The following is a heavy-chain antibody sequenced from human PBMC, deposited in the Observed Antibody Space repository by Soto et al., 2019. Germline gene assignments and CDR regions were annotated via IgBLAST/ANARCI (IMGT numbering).Heavy chain of an antibody. V-gene: IGHV3-30-3*01. CDR3: ARDQDSSGGSDHNWFDP. CDR1: GFTFSSYA. Sequence: GGSLRLSCAASGFTFSSYAMHWVRQAPGKGLEWVAVISYDGSNKYYADSVKGRFTISRDNSKNTLYLQMNSLRAEDTAVYYCARDQDSSGGSDHNWFDPWGQGTLVTV. D-gene: IGHD3-22*01. CDR2: ISYDGSNK. J-gene: IGHJ5*02.